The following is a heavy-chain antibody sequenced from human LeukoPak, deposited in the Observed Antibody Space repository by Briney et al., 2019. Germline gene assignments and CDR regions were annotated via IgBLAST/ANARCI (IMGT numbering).Heavy chain of an antibody. CDR2: INPNNGVT. J-gene: IGHJ4*02. CDR3: AKTTTSYVGSLYW. D-gene: IGHD1-14*01. Sequence: GASVKVSCKASGYTFTDYYIHWVRQTPGQGLDWMAWINPNNGVTNYAPKFQGRVTVTRDTSVNTAYMELSSLTSDDTAFYYCAKTTTSYVGSLYWWGQGTLVTVSS. V-gene: IGHV1-2*02. CDR1: GYTFTDYY.